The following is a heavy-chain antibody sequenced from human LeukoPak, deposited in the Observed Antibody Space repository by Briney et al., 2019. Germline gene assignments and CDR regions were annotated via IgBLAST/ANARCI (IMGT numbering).Heavy chain of an antibody. CDR1: GFTFSSYS. CDR3: ARDSTSGGAYYFDY. V-gene: IGHV3-21*01. Sequence: GGSLRLSCAASGFTFSSYSMNWVRQAPGKGLEWVSSISSCSSYIYYADSVKGRFTISRDNAKNSLYLQMNSLRAEDTAVYYCARDSTSGGAYYFDYWGQGTLVTVSS. CDR2: ISSCSSYI. J-gene: IGHJ4*02. D-gene: IGHD2-15*01.